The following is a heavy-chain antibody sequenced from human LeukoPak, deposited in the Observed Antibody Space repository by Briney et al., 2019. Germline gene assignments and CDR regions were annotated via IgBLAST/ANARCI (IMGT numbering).Heavy chain of an antibody. D-gene: IGHD2-21*01. CDR3: ARVLDRGYSDY. CDR1: GGSISNYY. J-gene: IGHJ4*02. Sequence: SETLSLTCSVSGGSISNYYWSWIRQPPGKGLEWLGYIYYSGSTRYNPSLKSRVTISVDTYKNMFSLRLSSLPVADTATYYCARVLDRGYSDYWGQGTLVIVSS. CDR2: IYYSGST. V-gene: IGHV4-59*01.